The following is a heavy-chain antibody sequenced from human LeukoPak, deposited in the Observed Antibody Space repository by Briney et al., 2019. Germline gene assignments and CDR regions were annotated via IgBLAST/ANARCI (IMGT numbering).Heavy chain of an antibody. J-gene: IGHJ4*02. CDR3: ARDGYGSGSADY. V-gene: IGHV3-48*03. Sequence: GGSLRLSCAASGFTFSSYEMNWARQAPGKGLELISYIYNSGSTKDNADSVKGRFIIPRDNAKKPLYLQMNSLRAEDTAVYYCARDGYGSGSADYWGQGTLVTVSS. CDR1: GFTFSSYE. CDR2: IYNSGSTK. D-gene: IGHD3-10*01.